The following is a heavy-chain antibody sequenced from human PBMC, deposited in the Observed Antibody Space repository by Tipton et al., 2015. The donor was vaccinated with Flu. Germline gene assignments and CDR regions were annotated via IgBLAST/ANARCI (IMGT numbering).Heavy chain of an antibody. D-gene: IGHD2-2*02. CDR3: AILRKGLLYRVYYYYYMDV. J-gene: IGHJ6*03. Sequence: VQLVQSGAEVKKPGESLRISCKGSGYSFTSYWISWVRQMPGKGLEWMGRIDPSDSYTNYSPSFQGHVTISADKSISTAYLQWSSLKASDPAMYYCAILRKGLLYRVYYYYYMDVWGKGTTVTVSS. CDR1: GYSFTSYW. CDR2: IDPSDSYT. V-gene: IGHV5-10-1*01.